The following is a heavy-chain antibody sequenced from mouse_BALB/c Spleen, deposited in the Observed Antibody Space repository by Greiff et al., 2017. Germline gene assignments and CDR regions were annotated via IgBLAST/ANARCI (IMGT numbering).Heavy chain of an antibody. V-gene: IGHV5-4*02. CDR3: AREGGLLRAMDY. J-gene: IGHJ2*01. D-gene: IGHD2-3*01. CDR1: GFTFSDYY. CDR2: ISDGGSYT. Sequence: EVHLVESGGGLVKPGGSLKLSCAASGFTFSDYYMYWVRQTPEKRLEWVATISDGGSYTYYPDSVKGRFTISRDNAKNNLYLQMSSLKSEDTAMYYCAREGGLLRAMDYWGQGTTLTVSS.